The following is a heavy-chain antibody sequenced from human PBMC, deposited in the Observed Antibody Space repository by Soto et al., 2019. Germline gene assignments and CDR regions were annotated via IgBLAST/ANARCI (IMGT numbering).Heavy chain of an antibody. CDR3: ARVPDY. J-gene: IGHJ4*02. Sequence: SETLSLTCAVSGGSISSGGYSWSWIRQPPGKGLEWIGYMYHSGSTYYNPSLKSRVTISIDRSKNQFSLKLSSVTAADTAVYYCARVPDYRGQGILITVSS. D-gene: IGHD2-2*01. V-gene: IGHV4-30-2*01. CDR1: GGSISSGGYS. CDR2: MYHSGST.